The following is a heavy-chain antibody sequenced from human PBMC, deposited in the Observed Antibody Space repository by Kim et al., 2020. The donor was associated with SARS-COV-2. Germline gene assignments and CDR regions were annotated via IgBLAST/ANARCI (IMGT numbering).Heavy chain of an antibody. CDR2: ISPDGTST. Sequence: GGSLRLSCAASGFTFSSYWMHWVRQVPGEGLVWVSRISPDGTSTSYADSVKGRFTISRDNAKNTLFLQMSSLRAEDSALFYCVKGTSGWPYWGQGTLVTVS. CDR1: GFTFSSYW. D-gene: IGHD6-19*01. V-gene: IGHV3-74*01. J-gene: IGHJ4*02. CDR3: VKGTSGWPY.